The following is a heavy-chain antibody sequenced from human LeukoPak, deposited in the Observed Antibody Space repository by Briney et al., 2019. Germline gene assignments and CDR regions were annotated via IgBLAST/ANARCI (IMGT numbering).Heavy chain of an antibody. CDR3: AKDVHGYMDV. J-gene: IGHJ6*03. CDR1: GFTFDDYA. V-gene: IGHV3-43D*03. CDR2: ISWDGGST. Sequence: PGGSLRLSCAASGFTFDDYAMHWVRQAPGKGLEWVSLISWDGGSTYYADSVKGRFTISRDNSKNSLYLQMNSLRAEDTALYYCAKDVHGYMDVWGKGTTVTVSS.